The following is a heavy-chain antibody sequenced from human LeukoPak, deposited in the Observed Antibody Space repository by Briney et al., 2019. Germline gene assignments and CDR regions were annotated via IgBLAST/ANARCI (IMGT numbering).Heavy chain of an antibody. Sequence: PGGSLRLSCAPSGFTPSSYSMNWVRPAPGKGLGWVSSISSRCSYIYYADSVKGRFTISRDNAKNSLYLQMNSLRAEDTAVYYCARDSGRDGYNSYWGQGTLVTVSS. CDR1: GFTPSSYS. CDR2: ISSRCSYI. D-gene: IGHD5-24*01. CDR3: ARDSGRDGYNSY. V-gene: IGHV3-21*01. J-gene: IGHJ4*02.